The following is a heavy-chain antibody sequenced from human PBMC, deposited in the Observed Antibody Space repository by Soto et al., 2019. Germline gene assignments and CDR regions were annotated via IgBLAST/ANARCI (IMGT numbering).Heavy chain of an antibody. V-gene: IGHV4-31*03. J-gene: IGHJ4*02. D-gene: IGHD4-17*01. CDR3: ARVWRGDYVDY. Sequence: QVQLQESGPGLVKPSQTLSLTCTVSGGSISSGGYYWSWIRQHPGKGLEWIGYIYYSGSNYYNPSLKSRVTISVATSKNPFSLKLSSVTAADTAVYYCARVWRGDYVDYWGQGTLVTVSS. CDR1: GGSISSGGYY. CDR2: IYYSGSN.